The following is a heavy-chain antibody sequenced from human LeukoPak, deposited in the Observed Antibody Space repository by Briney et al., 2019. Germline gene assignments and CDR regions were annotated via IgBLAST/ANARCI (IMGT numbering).Heavy chain of an antibody. Sequence: SGTLSLTCAVYGGSFSGYYWSWIRQPPGKGLEWIGEINHSGSTNYNPSLKSRVTISVDTSKNQFSLKLSSVTAADTAVYYCARHPTMYYYDSSGPWRYFDYWGQGTLVTVSS. CDR2: INHSGST. D-gene: IGHD3-22*01. V-gene: IGHV4-34*01. J-gene: IGHJ4*02. CDR1: GGSFSGYY. CDR3: ARHPTMYYYDSSGPWRYFDY.